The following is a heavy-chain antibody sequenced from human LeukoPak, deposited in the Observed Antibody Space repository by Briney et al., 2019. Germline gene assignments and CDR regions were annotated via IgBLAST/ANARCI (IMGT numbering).Heavy chain of an antibody. V-gene: IGHV1-2*02. CDR1: GYTFTGYY. D-gene: IGHD3-22*01. CDR2: INPNSGGT. J-gene: IGHJ5*02. CDR3: ARPSTPHYYDSSGYSSTWKGFWFDP. Sequence: GASVKVSCKASGYTFTGYYMHWVRQAPGQGLEWMGWINPNSGGTNYAQKFQGRVTMTRDTSISTAYMELSSLRSEDTAVYYCARPSTPHYYDSSGYSSTWKGFWFDPWGQGTLVTVSS.